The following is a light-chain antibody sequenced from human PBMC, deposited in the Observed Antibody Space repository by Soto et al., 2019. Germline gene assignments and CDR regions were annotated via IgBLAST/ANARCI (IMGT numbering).Light chain of an antibody. CDR3: QQYNSYTWS. J-gene: IGKJ1*01. CDR1: QSISSW. V-gene: IGKV1-5*01. Sequence: DIQLAQCPSTLSASVGARVTITCRPSQSISSWLAWYTKKPGKAPKILIYDVSSLESGVQSRLSGSGYGKEGTLTISSLQPDDVATYYCQQYNSYTWSFGQGTKVDI. CDR2: DVS.